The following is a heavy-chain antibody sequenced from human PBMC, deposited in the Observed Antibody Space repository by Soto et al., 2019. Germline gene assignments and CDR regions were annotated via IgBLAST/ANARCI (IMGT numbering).Heavy chain of an antibody. CDR1: GFTFSHHH. Sequence: SLRLSCAASGFTFSHHHMDWVRQAPGKGLSWVGRIRNKASRDTTEYAASVKCRFSISRDDSKSSVFLQMSSQTNEDTAAYYCGGGAEGRAHFQQWSKGNMVAVAS. D-gene: IGHD2-15*01. CDR3: GGGAEGRAHFQQ. J-gene: IGHJ1*01. CDR2: IRNKASRDTT. V-gene: IGHV3-72*01.